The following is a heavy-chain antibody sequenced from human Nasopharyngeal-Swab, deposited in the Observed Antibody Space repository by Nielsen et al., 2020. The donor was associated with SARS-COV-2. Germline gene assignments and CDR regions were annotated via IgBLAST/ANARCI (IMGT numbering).Heavy chain of an antibody. J-gene: IGHJ5*02. CDR3: AKEGTTGWFDP. Sequence: SETLSLTCTVSGVSITRHYWSWIRQPPGKGLEWIGFISHNSGTSYNPSLKSRVTMFMDTSKTQFSLRLRSVTAADTAVYYCAKEGTTGWFDPWGQGTLVTVSS. CDR2: ISHNSGT. CDR1: GVSITRHY. V-gene: IGHV4-59*11. D-gene: IGHD1-1*01.